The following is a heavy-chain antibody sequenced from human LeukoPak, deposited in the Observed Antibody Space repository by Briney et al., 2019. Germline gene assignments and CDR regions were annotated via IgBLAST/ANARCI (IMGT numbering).Heavy chain of an antibody. D-gene: IGHD3-10*01. Sequence: SETLSLTCTVSGGSISSYYWSWIRPPPGKGLEWIGYIYYSGSTNYNHSLKSRVTISVDTSKNQFSLKLSSVTAADTAVYYCARGAITMVRGVIETSYYYYMDVWGKGTTVTISS. V-gene: IGHV4-59*13. CDR3: ARGAITMVRGVIETSYYYYMDV. J-gene: IGHJ6*03. CDR1: GGSISSYY. CDR2: IYYSGST.